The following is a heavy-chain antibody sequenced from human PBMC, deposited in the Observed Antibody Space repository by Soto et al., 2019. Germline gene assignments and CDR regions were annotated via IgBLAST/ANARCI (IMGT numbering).Heavy chain of an antibody. CDR1: GDSVSSNTAS. CDR3: AKGDNLGPKTGYAFDP. V-gene: IGHV6-1*01. J-gene: IGHJ5*02. D-gene: IGHD5-12*01. CDR2: TYFRSKWYN. Sequence: TRSLTCVISGDSVSSNTASWNWIRQYPSRGLEWLGRTYFRSKWYNDYAVSVKSRIIINPDTSNNQFSLQLNSVTPEDTAVYFCAKGDNLGPKTGYAFDPWGQGIMVTVSS.